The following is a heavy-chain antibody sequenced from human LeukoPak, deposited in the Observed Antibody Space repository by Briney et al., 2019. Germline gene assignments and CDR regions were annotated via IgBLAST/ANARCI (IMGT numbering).Heavy chain of an antibody. CDR3: ARGFARITIFGVVNGNWFDP. CDR2: INHSGST. D-gene: IGHD3-3*01. Sequence: SETLSLTCAVYGGSFSGYYWSWIRQPPGKGLEWIGEINHSGSTNYNPSLKSRVTISVDTSKTQFSLKQSSVTAADTAVYYCARGFARITIFGVVNGNWFDPWGQGTLVTVSS. J-gene: IGHJ5*02. V-gene: IGHV4-34*01. CDR1: GGSFSGYY.